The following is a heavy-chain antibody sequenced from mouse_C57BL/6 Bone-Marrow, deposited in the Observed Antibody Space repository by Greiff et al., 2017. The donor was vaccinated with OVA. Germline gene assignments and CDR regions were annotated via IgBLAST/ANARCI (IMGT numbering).Heavy chain of an antibody. CDR3: ARQRSSHWYFDV. CDR2: ISSGGSYT. V-gene: IGHV5-6*01. Sequence: EVKLVESGGDLVKPGGSLKLSCAASGFTFSSYGMSWVRQTPDKRLEWVATISSGGSYTYYPDSVKGRFTISRDNAKNTLYLQMSSLKSEDTAMYDCARQRSSHWYFDVWGTGTTVTVSS. D-gene: IGHD1-1*01. J-gene: IGHJ1*03. CDR1: GFTFSSYG.